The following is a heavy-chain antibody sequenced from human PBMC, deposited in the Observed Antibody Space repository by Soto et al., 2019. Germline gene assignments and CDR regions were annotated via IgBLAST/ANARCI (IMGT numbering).Heavy chain of an antibody. CDR3: ARDGDYFGSGSPPLLSR. Sequence: PSETLSLTCTVSGGSITSGGYCWTWIRQHPVKGLEWMGHIHYSGSTSYNPSLKSRVTISIDTSKNQFSLKLTSVTAADTAVYYCARDGDYFGSGSPPLLSRWGQGTLVTVSS. CDR1: GGSITSGGYC. D-gene: IGHD3-10*01. J-gene: IGHJ4*02. V-gene: IGHV4-31*03. CDR2: IHYSGST.